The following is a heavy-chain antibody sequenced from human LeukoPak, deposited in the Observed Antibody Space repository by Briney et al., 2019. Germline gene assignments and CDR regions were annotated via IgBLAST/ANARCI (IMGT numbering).Heavy chain of an antibody. J-gene: IGHJ4*02. D-gene: IGHD3-3*01. Sequence: ASVKVSCKASGYTFTSYGISWVRQAPGQGLEWMGWISAYNGNTNYAQKLQGRVTMTTDTSTSTAYMELRSLRSDDTAVYYCARDYNPSFWSGYYSFDYWGQGTLVTVSS. CDR2: ISAYNGNT. CDR1: GYTFTSYG. V-gene: IGHV1-18*01. CDR3: ARDYNPSFWSGYYSFDY.